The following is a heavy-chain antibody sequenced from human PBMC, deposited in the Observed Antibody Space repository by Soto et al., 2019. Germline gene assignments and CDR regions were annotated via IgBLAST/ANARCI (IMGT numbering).Heavy chain of an antibody. CDR3: SKGYDYGDS. V-gene: IGHV3-30*18. Sequence: QVQLVESGGGVVQPGRSLRLSCAASGFTFSGYGMHWVRQAPGKGLEWVAVISYDGSKKYYADPVMGRFTVSRDNSKNTLYLQVNSLRAEDTAVYYCSKGYDYGDSWGQGTLVTV. CDR2: ISYDGSKK. CDR1: GFTFSGYG. J-gene: IGHJ4*02. D-gene: IGHD2-15*01.